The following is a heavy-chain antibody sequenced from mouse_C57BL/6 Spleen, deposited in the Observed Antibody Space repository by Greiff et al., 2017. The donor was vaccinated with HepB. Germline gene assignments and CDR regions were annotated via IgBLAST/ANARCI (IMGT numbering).Heavy chain of an antibody. CDR1: GYTFTSYW. CDR3: ARLTAHYAMDY. D-gene: IGHD4-1*01. CDR2: IDPSDSYT. J-gene: IGHJ4*01. V-gene: IGHV1-69*01. Sequence: VQLQQPGAELVMPGASVKLSCKASGYTFTSYWMHWVKQRPGQGLEWIGEIDPSDSYTNYNQKFKGKSTLTVDKSSSTAYMQLSSLTSEDSAVYYCARLTAHYAMDYWGQGTSVTVSS.